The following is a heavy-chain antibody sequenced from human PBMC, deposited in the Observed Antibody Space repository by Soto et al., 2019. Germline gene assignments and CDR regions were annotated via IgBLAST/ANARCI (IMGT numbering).Heavy chain of an antibody. D-gene: IGHD4-17*01. Sequence: PGGSLRLSCAASGFTVSSNYMSWVRQAPGKELEWVSIIYSGGSTFYADFVKGRFTISRDSPKNTLSLQMNSLRAEDTAVYFCARDPYGDSKDYYYGMDVWGQGTTVTVSS. J-gene: IGHJ6*02. CDR2: IYSGGST. V-gene: IGHV3-66*01. CDR3: ARDPYGDSKDYYYGMDV. CDR1: GFTVSSNY.